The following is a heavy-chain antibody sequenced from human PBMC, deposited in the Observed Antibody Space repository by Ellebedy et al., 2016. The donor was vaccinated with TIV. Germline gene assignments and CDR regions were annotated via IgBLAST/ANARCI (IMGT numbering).Heavy chain of an antibody. CDR3: ARGGSSGSSDY. D-gene: IGHD3-10*01. V-gene: IGHV3-30*03. J-gene: IGHJ4*02. CDR2: ISSDGSNK. Sequence: GGSLRLXCVASGFTFRSHGIYWVRQAPGKGLEWVAVISSDGSNKYYADSVKGRFTISRDNSKNTLYLQMNSLRTDDKAVYYCARGGSSGSSDYWGQGTLVTVSS. CDR1: GFTFRSHG.